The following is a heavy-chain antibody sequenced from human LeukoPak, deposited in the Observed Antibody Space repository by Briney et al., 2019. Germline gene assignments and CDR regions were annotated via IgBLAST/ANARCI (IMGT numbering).Heavy chain of an antibody. D-gene: IGHD6-19*01. V-gene: IGHV3-7*01. CDR2: IKEDGSEK. J-gene: IGHJ4*02. CDR1: GFTFSTSW. Sequence: GGSLRLSCAASGFTFSTSWMIWVRQAPGKGLAWVANIKEDGSEKYYVDSVKGRFTISRDNAKNSLYLQMNSLRAEDTAVYYCARSGLAVAGTSYYWGQGTLVTVSS. CDR3: ARSGLAVAGTSYY.